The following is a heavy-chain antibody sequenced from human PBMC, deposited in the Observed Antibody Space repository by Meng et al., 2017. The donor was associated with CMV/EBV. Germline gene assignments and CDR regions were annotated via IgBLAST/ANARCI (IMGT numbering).Heavy chain of an antibody. CDR3: ARVPHYGAPFDY. CDR2: IYPGDSDT. CDR1: GYSLTSYW. Sequence: KVSCKGSGYSLTSYWIGWVRPMPGKGLEWMGIIYPGDSDTRYSPSFQGQVTIPADKSISTAYLQWSSLKASDTAMYYCARVPHYGAPFDYWGQGTLVTVSS. V-gene: IGHV5-51*01. D-gene: IGHD3-16*01. J-gene: IGHJ4*02.